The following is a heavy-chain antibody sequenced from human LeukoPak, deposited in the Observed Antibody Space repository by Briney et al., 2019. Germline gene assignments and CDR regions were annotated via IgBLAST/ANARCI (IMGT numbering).Heavy chain of an antibody. CDR2: IYYSGST. CDR3: ARVTITMIAGGWFDP. CDR1: GYSISSGYY. J-gene: IGHJ5*02. Sequence: PSETLSLTCTVSGYSISSGYYWGWIRQPPGKGLEWIGSIYYSGSTYYNPSLKSRVTISVDTSKNQFSLKLSSVTAADTAVYYCARVTITMIAGGWFDPWGQGTLVTVSS. D-gene: IGHD3-22*01. V-gene: IGHV4-38-2*02.